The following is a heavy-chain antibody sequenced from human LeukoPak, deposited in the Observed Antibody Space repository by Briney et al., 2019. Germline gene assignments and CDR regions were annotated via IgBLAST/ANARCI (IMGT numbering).Heavy chain of an antibody. V-gene: IGHV1-46*01. CDR3: ARVVKYSSGWNQGDY. Sequence: ASVKVSCKASGYTFTSYYMHWVRQAPGQGLEWMGIINPSGGSTNYAQKFQGRVTITTDESTSTAYMELSSLRSEDTAVYYCARVVKYSSGWNQGDYWGQGTLVTVSS. CDR2: INPSGGST. D-gene: IGHD6-19*01. CDR1: GYTFTSYY. J-gene: IGHJ4*02.